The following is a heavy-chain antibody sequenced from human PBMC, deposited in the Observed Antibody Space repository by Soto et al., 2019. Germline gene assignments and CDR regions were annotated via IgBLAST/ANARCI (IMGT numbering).Heavy chain of an antibody. J-gene: IGHJ4*02. CDR3: ITDPYYDFWSGYHFDF. D-gene: IGHD3-3*01. CDR1: VFSVSKAW. CDR2: IKNKTDGGIT. V-gene: IGHV3-15*01. Sequence: GGSLRLACAASVFSVSKAWMSWGRLTPGKGLEWVGRIKNKTDGGITDYPAPVRDRFTISRDDSRSTLYLQMNSLKTEDTAVYYCITDPYYDFWSGYHFDFWGQGTLVTVSS.